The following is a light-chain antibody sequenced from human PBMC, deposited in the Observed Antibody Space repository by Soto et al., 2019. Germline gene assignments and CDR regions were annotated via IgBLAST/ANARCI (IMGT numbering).Light chain of an antibody. CDR1: QSLSNH. CDR3: QQRNYWPIT. J-gene: IGKJ5*01. CDR2: DAS. V-gene: IGKV3-11*01. Sequence: DIXLTQSPANLXLSPGERDSLXCRASQSLSNHFRWYQHKPGKARRLLISDASNRATGSPARFSGSGSGTDFTPPISSLEHEDFAVYYGQQRNYWPITLGQGTRLEIK.